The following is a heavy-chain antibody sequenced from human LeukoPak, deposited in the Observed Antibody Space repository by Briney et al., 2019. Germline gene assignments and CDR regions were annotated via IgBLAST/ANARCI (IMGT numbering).Heavy chain of an antibody. Sequence: SETLSLTCAGSGGSFSGYYGSWIRQPPGKGLEWIGEIDHSGSTNYNPSLKSRVTISVDTTKNQFSLKLSSVNAADTAVYYCARRAAAGPPLRYFDLWGRGTLVTVSS. CDR3: ARRAAAGPPLRYFDL. V-gene: IGHV4-34*01. CDR2: IDHSGST. J-gene: IGHJ2*01. CDR1: GGSFSGYY. D-gene: IGHD6-13*01.